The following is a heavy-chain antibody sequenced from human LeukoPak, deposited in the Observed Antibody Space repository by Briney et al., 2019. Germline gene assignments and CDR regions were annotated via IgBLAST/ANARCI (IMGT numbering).Heavy chain of an antibody. CDR1: GGSISGYY. D-gene: IGHD3-3*01. Sequence: PSETLSLTCTVSGGSISGYYWSWVRQPPGKGLEWIGYISYRGSANYNPSLKSRVTISVDTSKNQFSLKLSSVTAADTAVYYCARDFGTPTGDWFDPWGQGTLVTVSS. CDR3: ARDFGTPTGDWFDP. V-gene: IGHV4-59*12. J-gene: IGHJ5*02. CDR2: ISYRGSA.